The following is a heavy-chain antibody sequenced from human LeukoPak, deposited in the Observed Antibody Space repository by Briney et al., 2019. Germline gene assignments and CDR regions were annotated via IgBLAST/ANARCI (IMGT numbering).Heavy chain of an antibody. CDR3: ARSSRGYFDY. CDR2: IYYSGST. D-gene: IGHD6-13*01. Sequence: SETLSLTCSVSGDSIRRYYWSWIRQPPGKGLEWIGYIYYSGSTNYNPSLKSRVTISVDTSKNQFSLKLSSVTAADTAVYYCARSSRGYFDYWGQGTLVTVSS. V-gene: IGHV4-59*01. J-gene: IGHJ4*02. CDR1: GDSIRRYY.